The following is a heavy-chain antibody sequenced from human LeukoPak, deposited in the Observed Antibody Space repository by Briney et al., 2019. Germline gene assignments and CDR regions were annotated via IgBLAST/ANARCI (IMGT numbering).Heavy chain of an antibody. D-gene: IGHD5-12*01. Sequence: GGPLRLSCAASGFTFSSYSMNWVRQAPGKGLEWVSYISSSSSTIYYADSVKGRFTISRDNAKNSLYLQMNSLRAEDTAVYYCARASYGGYVGYWGQGTLVTVSS. J-gene: IGHJ4*02. CDR3: ARASYGGYVGY. CDR2: ISSSSSTI. V-gene: IGHV3-48*01. CDR1: GFTFSSYS.